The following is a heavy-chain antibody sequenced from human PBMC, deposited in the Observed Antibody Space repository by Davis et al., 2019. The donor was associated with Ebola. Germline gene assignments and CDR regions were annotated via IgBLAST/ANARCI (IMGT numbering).Heavy chain of an antibody. V-gene: IGHV4-59*01. J-gene: IGHJ6*04. CDR2: IYYSGST. Sequence: SETLSLTCTVSGGPISSYYWSWIRQPPGKGLEWIGYIYYSGSTNYNPSLKSRVTISVDTSKNQFSLKLSSVTAADTAVYYCARLLWFGRGSYYYYGMDVWGKGTTVTVSS. CDR3: ARLLWFGRGSYYYYGMDV. D-gene: IGHD3-10*01. CDR1: GGPISSYY.